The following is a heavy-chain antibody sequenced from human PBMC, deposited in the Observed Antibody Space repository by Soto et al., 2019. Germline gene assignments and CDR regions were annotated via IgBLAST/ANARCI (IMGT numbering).Heavy chain of an antibody. J-gene: IGHJ4*02. D-gene: IGHD6-13*01. CDR1: GGSISNFY. Sequence: PSETLSLTCTVSGGSISNFYWSWIRQPPGKGLEWIGWIYSSGTTNYNPSLKSRVTISLDTSKNQFSLTLNSVTAADTAVYYCAKDLLISHLMYPEAAGPFDYWGQGTLVTVSS. CDR2: IYSSGTT. V-gene: IGHV4-59*01. CDR3: AKDLLISHLMYPEAAGPFDY.